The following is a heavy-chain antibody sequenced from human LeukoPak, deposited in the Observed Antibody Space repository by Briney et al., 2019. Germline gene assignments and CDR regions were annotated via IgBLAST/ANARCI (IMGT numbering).Heavy chain of an antibody. J-gene: IGHJ4*02. CDR3: ARVWGWLQFYLFDY. V-gene: IGHV4-34*01. D-gene: IGHD5-24*01. CDR1: GGSFSGYY. Sequence: SETLSLTCAVYGGSFSGYYWSWIRQPPGKGLEWIGEINHSGSTNYNPSLKSRVTISVDTSKNQFSQKLSSVTAADTAVYYCARVWGWLQFYLFDYWGQGTLVTVSS. CDR2: INHSGST.